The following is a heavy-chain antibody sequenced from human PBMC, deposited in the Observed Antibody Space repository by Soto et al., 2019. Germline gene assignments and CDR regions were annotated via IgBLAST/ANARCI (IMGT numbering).Heavy chain of an antibody. CDR3: ARVLSGYARTSQRGSDV. Sequence: VGSLRLSCAASGFFFSSYTMNWVRQAPGKGLEWISSINSLSTSKYYADSLKGRCTISRDNAKNSLFLQIDSLRAEDTAIYYCARVLSGYARTSQRGSDVWGQGTTVTVSS. CDR2: INSLSTSK. V-gene: IGHV3-21*01. CDR1: GFFFSSYT. J-gene: IGHJ6*02. D-gene: IGHD3-22*01.